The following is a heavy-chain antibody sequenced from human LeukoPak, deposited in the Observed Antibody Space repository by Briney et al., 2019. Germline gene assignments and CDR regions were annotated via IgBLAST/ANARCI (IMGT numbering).Heavy chain of an antibody. J-gene: IGHJ1*01. CDR3: TKIEVGADDFDYFQH. D-gene: IGHD1-26*01. V-gene: IGHV4-39*07. CDR2: VYSENT. CDR1: GDSISSSSFF. Sequence: SETLSLTCTVSGDSISSSSFFWGWIRQPPGKGLEWIGAVYSENTYYNPSLKSRVTISVDTSKNQFSLKLTSVTAADTAVYYCTKIEVGADDFDYFQHWGQGTLVTVSS.